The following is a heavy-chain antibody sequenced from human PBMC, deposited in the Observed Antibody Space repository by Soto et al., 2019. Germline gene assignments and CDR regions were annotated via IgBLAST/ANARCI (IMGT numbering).Heavy chain of an antibody. J-gene: IGHJ4*02. Sequence: EVKLLESGGALVQPGGSLRLSCEASGFNLIDHDMSWVRQAPGKGLGWVSSITVGGAQKDYGQSVKGRFTISRNNSNDPLFLEMAGVEVEDTAIYYCTRMPGGGWQRFFDYWGQGTVVTVSS. V-gene: IGHV3-23*01. D-gene: IGHD5-12*01. CDR3: TRMPGGGWQRFFDY. CDR1: GFNLIDHD. CDR2: ITVGGAQK.